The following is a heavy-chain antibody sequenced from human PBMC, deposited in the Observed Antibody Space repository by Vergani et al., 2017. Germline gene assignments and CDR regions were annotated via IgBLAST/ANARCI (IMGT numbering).Heavy chain of an antibody. CDR1: GGSIGSSSYY. D-gene: IGHD3-10*01. CDR2: IYTSGST. CDR3: ARGNLWFGESSEMLDAFDI. J-gene: IGHJ3*02. V-gene: IGHV4-61*02. Sequence: QLQLQESGPGLVKPSETLSLTCTVSGGSIGSSSYYWSWIRQPAGKGLEWIGRIYTSGSTNYNPSLKSRVTMSVDTSKNQFSLKLSSVTAADTAVYYCARGNLWFGESSEMLDAFDIWGQGTMVTVSS.